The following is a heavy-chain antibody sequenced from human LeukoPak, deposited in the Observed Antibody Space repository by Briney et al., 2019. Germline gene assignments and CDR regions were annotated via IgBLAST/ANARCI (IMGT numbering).Heavy chain of an antibody. V-gene: IGHV3-74*01. CDR2: INSDGSST. J-gene: IGHJ4*02. CDR1: GFTFSSYW. Sequence: GVSLRLSCAASGFTFSSYWMHWVRQAPGKGLLWVSRINSDGSSTTYADSVKGRFTVSRDNAKNTLYLQMNSLRAEDTAVYYCARERLGDISIDNWGQGTLVTVSS. CDR3: ARERLGDISIDN. D-gene: IGHD3-16*01.